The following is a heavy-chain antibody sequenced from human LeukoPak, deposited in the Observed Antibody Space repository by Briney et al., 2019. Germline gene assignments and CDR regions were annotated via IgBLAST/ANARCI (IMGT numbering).Heavy chain of an antibody. CDR1: GFTFSSYG. CDR2: ISYDGSNK. CDR3: AGEQNPMVRGVITIDY. J-gene: IGHJ4*02. Sequence: PGGSLRLSCAASGFTFSSYGMHWVRQAPGKGLEWVAVISYDGSNKYYADSVKGRFTISRDNSKNTLYLQMNSLRAEDTAVYYCAGEQNPMVRGVITIDYWGQGTLVTVSS. V-gene: IGHV3-30*03. D-gene: IGHD3-10*01.